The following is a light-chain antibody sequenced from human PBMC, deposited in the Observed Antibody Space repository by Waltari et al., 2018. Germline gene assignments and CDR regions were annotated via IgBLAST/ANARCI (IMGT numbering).Light chain of an antibody. Sequence: AIRITQSPSSLSASTGDRVTITCRASQGISSYLAWYQQKPGKAPKLLIYAASTLQSGVPSRFSGSGSGTAFTLTISCLQSEDFATYYCQQYYSYPPRTFGQGTKVEIK. CDR1: QGISSY. CDR2: AAS. J-gene: IGKJ1*01. V-gene: IGKV1-8*01. CDR3: QQYYSYPPRT.